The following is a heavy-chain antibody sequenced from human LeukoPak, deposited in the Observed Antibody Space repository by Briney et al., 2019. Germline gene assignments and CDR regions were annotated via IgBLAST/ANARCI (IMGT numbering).Heavy chain of an antibody. CDR3: ARASYSSSWYVDGMDV. D-gene: IGHD6-13*01. Sequence: GGSLRLSCAASGFTFSGHNMNWVRQAPGKGLEWVSYISSSGSTIYYADSVKGRFTISRDNAKNSLYLQMNSLRAEDTAVYYCARASYSSSWYVDGMDVWGQGTTVTVSS. V-gene: IGHV3-11*01. J-gene: IGHJ6*02. CDR1: GFTFSGHN. CDR2: ISSSGSTI.